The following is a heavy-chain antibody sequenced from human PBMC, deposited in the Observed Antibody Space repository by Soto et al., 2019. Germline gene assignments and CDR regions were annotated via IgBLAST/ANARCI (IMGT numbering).Heavy chain of an antibody. CDR2: ISGSGDRT. Sequence: GGSLRLSCAASGFIFKSYGMNWVRQAPGKGLEWISYISGSGDRTYYAQSVQGRFTISRDNSKNTPSVQMNSLRAEDTAVYFCAKGVNDYSTYYFNYWGQGILVTVSS. CDR3: AKGVNDYSTYYFNY. CDR1: GFIFKSYG. D-gene: IGHD4-4*01. V-gene: IGHV3-23*01. J-gene: IGHJ4*01.